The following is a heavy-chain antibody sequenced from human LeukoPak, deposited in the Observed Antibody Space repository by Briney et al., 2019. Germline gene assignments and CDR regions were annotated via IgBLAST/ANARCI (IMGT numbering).Heavy chain of an antibody. CDR3: ARDYCSSTSCYFDY. V-gene: IGHV4-61*02. CDR1: GGSISSGSYY. Sequence: KPSQTLSLTCTVSGGSISSGSYYWSWIRQPAGKGLEWIGRIYTSGSTNYNPSLKSRVTISVDTSKNQFSLKLSSVTAADTAVYYCARDYCSSTSCYFDYWGQGTLVTVPS. J-gene: IGHJ4*02. CDR2: IYTSGST. D-gene: IGHD2-2*01.